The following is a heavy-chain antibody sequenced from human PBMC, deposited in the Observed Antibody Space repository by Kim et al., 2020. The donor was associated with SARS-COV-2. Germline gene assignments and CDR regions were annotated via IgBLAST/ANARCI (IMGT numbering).Heavy chain of an antibody. CDR3: ARGLWAVAAHGYY. CDR2: ISYDGSNK. J-gene: IGHJ4*02. CDR1: GFTFSSYG. Sequence: GGSLRLSCAASGFTFSSYGMHWVRQAPGKGLEWVAVISYDGSNKYYADSVKGRFTISRDNSKNTLYLQMNSLRAEDTAVYYCARGLWAVAAHGYYWGQGTLVTVSS. D-gene: IGHD6-19*01. V-gene: IGHV3-33*05.